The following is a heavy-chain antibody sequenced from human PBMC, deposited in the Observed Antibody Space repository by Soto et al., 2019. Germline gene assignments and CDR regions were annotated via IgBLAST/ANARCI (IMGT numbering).Heavy chain of an antibody. D-gene: IGHD2-15*01. CDR3: AKRRGAGGHLDY. CDR1: GFTFSTYA. CDR2: VSSGGGT. J-gene: IGHJ4*01. V-gene: IGHV3-23*01. Sequence: EVELLESGGGLVQPEGSLRLSCAASGFTFSTYAMGWVRQAPGKGLEWVSVVSSGGGTPYADSVKGRFTVSRDNSKNTLSLQMNSLRADDTAVYYCAKRRGAGGHLDYWGHGALVTVSS.